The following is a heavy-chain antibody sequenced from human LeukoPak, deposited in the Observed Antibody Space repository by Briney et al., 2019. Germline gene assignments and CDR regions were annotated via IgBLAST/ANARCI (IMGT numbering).Heavy chain of an antibody. J-gene: IGHJ6*03. D-gene: IGHD5-18*01. Sequence: GGSLRLSCAVSGFMFSNYAMTWVRQAPGKGLEWVSTITGSGDSTYYADSVKGRFSISRDNSKNTLYLQMNSLRAEDTAAYYCARSIWIQLWPRKNYYYYYYMDVWGKGTTVTVSS. CDR2: ITGSGDST. CDR1: GFMFSNYA. V-gene: IGHV3-23*01. CDR3: ARSIWIQLWPRKNYYYYYYMDV.